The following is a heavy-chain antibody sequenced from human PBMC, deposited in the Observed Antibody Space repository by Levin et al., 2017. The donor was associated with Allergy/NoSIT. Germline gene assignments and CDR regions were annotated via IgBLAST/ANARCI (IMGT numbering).Heavy chain of an antibody. Sequence: GESLKISCAASGFTFSSYDMHWVRQAPGKGLEWVAVIWYDGSNKYYADSVKGRFTISRDNSKNTLYVQMNSLRAEDTAVYYCARMGGAVAGTEDKRKSLYPNGFDYWGQGTLVTVSS. CDR3: ARMGGAVAGTEDKRKSLYPNGFDY. J-gene: IGHJ4*02. V-gene: IGHV3-33*01. CDR2: IWYDGSNK. CDR1: GFTFSSYD. D-gene: IGHD6-19*01.